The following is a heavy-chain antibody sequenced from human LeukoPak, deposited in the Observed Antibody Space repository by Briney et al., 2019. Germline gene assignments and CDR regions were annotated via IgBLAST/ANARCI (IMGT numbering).Heavy chain of an antibody. CDR2: INPNSGDT. CDR3: ARGYCSGGICYAYFDY. Sequence: GASVKVSCKASGYTFTGYYMHWVRQAPGQGLEWMGRINPNSGDTSYAQKFQGRVTMTRDTSISTAYMELSWLRSDDTAVYYCARGYCSGGICYAYFDYWGQGTLVTVSS. CDR1: GYTFTGYY. J-gene: IGHJ4*02. V-gene: IGHV1-2*06. D-gene: IGHD2-15*01.